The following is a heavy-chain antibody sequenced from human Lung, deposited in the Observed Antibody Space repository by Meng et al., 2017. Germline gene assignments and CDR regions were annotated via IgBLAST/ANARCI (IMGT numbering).Heavy chain of an antibody. CDR2: MNPNTGNT. D-gene: IGHD4-23*01. CDR1: GYTLISYD. V-gene: IGHV1-8*01. Sequence: QVQLVQSGAEVKKPGASVKVSCKASGYTLISYDISWVRQASGQGLEWMGWMNPNTGNTGYAQKFQGRVTMTRNTAISTAYMELSSLRSEDTAVYYCARGLYGGNSENYWGQGTLVTVSS. J-gene: IGHJ4*02. CDR3: ARGLYGGNSENY.